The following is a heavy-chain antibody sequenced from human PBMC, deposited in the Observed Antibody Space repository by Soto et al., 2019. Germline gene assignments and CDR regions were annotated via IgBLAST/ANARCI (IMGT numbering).Heavy chain of an antibody. D-gene: IGHD3-3*02. J-gene: IGHJ4*02. CDR1: GFTFSNDW. V-gene: IGHV3-15*01. CDR3: ATNLKQGIRNRGRMDY. CDR2: IKSKTDGGTT. Sequence: GGSLRLSCAASGFTFSNDWMSWVRQAPGKGLEWVGRIKSKTDGGTTDYAVTVKGSFTIARDDSKNTLYMQMNSLKTEDTTVYDGATNLKQGIRNRGRMDYWGQGTLVTVSS.